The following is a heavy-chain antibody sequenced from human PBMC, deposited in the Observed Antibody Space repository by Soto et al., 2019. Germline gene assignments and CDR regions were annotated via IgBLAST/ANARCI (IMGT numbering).Heavy chain of an antibody. V-gene: IGHV1-18*01. Sequence: QVHLVQSGAEVRKPGASVKVSCKGSGYTFTSYGITWVRQAPGQGLEWMGWISAHNGNTNYAQKLQGRVTVTRDTFTRSVYRELRSLRYDDTAVSFCARGRYGDYWGQGALVTVSS. J-gene: IGHJ4*02. CDR2: ISAHNGNT. D-gene: IGHD1-1*01. CDR3: ARGRYGDY. CDR1: GYTFTSYG.